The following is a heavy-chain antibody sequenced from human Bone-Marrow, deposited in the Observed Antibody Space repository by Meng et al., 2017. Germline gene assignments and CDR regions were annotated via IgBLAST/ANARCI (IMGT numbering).Heavy chain of an antibody. D-gene: IGHD6-19*01. CDR2: IIPIFGTA. CDR1: GGPFSSYA. CDR3: ARESRDIAVAGVY. V-gene: IGHV1-69*01. Sequence: GQVVQSGAEVKKPGSSVKVSCKASGGPFSSYAIIWVRQALGQGLEWMGGIIPIFGTANYAQKFQGRVTITADESTSTAYMELSSLRSEDTAVYYCARESRDIAVAGVYWGQGTLVTVSS. J-gene: IGHJ4*02.